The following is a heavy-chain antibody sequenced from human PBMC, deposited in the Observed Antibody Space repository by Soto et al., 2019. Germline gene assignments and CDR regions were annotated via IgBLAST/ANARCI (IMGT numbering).Heavy chain of an antibody. CDR2: IIDSGGDT. CDR1: GFTFRKYA. CDR3: AKHVLDRGVGS. J-gene: IGHJ5*02. V-gene: IGHV3-23*01. Sequence: EVPLLESGGGLVQPGGSLRLSCAASGFTFRKYAMTWVRQAPGRGLEYVSSIIDSGGDTYYAASVKGRFTISRDNSKNTVYLQMNSLRAEDTAVSYCAKHVLDRGVGSWGQGSLVTVSS. D-gene: IGHD2-8*01.